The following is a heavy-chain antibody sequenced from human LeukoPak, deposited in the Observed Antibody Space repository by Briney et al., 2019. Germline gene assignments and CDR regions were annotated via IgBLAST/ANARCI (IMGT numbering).Heavy chain of an antibody. CDR3: ARDSRFCTSYNCRGAAFDI. Sequence: GGSLRLSCAASGFTFSDYWMSWVRQSPGKGLEWVANIKEDGSQKYYVDSVRGRFTISRDNAKNSLFLQMHSLRAEDTAVYYCARDSRFCTSYNCRGAAFDIWGQGTMVTVTS. CDR2: IKEDGSQK. V-gene: IGHV3-7*01. D-gene: IGHD1-1*01. J-gene: IGHJ3*02. CDR1: GFTFSDYW.